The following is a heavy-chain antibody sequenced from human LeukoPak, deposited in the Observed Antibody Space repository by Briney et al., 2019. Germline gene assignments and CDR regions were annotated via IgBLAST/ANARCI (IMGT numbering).Heavy chain of an antibody. CDR2: IRSSGSTI. V-gene: IGHV3-48*03. D-gene: IGHD3-22*01. CDR1: GFTFSSYE. CDR3: ARAPYLDYDSSGYYTY. J-gene: IGHJ4*02. Sequence: GGSLRLSCAASGFTFSSYEMNWVRQAPGKGLEWVSYIRSSGSTIYYADSVKGRFTISRDNAKNSLYLQMNSLRAEDTAVYYCARAPYLDYDSSGYYTYWGQGTLVTVSS.